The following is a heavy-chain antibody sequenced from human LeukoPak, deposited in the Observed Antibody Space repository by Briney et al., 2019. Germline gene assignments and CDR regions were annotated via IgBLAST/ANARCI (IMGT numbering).Heavy chain of an antibody. CDR3: AIGSRAVPFDY. D-gene: IGHD3-10*01. CDR1: GGSIXXYY. V-gene: IGHV4-59*01. Sequence: TLSLTCTVSGGSIXXYYWSWIRQPPGKGLEWIGYIYYSGSTNYHPSLKSRVTISVDTSKNQFSLKLSSVTAADTAVYYCAIGSRAVPFDYWGQGTLVSVSS. CDR2: IYYSGST. J-gene: IGHJ4*02.